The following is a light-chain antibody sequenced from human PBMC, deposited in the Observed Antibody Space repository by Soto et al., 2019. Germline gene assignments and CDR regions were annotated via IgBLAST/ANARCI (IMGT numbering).Light chain of an antibody. CDR1: SSDVGGYNY. V-gene: IGLV2-14*03. CDR2: DVS. CDR3: SSYTSSSTRV. J-gene: IGLJ1*01. Sequence: QSALTQPASVSGSLGQSITISCTGTSSDVGGYNYVSWYQHHPGKAPKLMIYDVSNRPSGVSNRFSGSKSGNTASLTISGLQAEDEADYYCSSYTSSSTRVFGSGTKLTV.